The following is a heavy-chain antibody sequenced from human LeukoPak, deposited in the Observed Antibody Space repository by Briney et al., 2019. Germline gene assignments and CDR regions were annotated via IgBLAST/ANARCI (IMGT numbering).Heavy chain of an antibody. Sequence: SQTLSLTCAISGDSVSSTIVAWNWVRQSPSRGLEWLGRTYYTSTSKWDTDYAVSLKSRISVSPDISKNQFSLQLNSVTPEDTAVYYCARDNTAMAPFDYWGQGTLVTVSS. CDR2: TYYTSTSKWDT. CDR3: ARDNTAMAPFDY. J-gene: IGHJ4*02. CDR1: GDSVSSTIVA. V-gene: IGHV6-1*01. D-gene: IGHD5-18*01.